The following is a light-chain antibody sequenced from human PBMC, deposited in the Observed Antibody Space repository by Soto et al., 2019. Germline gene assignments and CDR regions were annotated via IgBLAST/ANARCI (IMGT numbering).Light chain of an antibody. CDR1: QDIGND. Sequence: IQMTQSPSSLSAIAGDRVTIAGRASQDIGNDLGWYQQMPGKAPKLLIFAASTLQSGVSSRFSGSGSGTHFTLTIGNLQPEDAATYYCLHDHTYPWTFGQGTKVEVK. V-gene: IGKV1-6*01. CDR3: LHDHTYPWT. J-gene: IGKJ1*01. CDR2: AAS.